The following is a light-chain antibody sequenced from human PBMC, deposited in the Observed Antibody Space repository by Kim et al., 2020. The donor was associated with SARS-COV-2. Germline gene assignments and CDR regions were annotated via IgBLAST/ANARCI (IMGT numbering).Light chain of an antibody. CDR2: KAS. CDR1: QSVSYW. V-gene: IGKV1-5*03. CDR3: QHYNSYPIT. J-gene: IGKJ5*01. Sequence: ASVEDRVTITCRASQSVSYWLAWYQQKPGKAPKNLIYKASSLESGVPSRFSGSGSGTEFTLTISSLQPDDFATYYCQHYNSYPITFGQGTRLEIK.